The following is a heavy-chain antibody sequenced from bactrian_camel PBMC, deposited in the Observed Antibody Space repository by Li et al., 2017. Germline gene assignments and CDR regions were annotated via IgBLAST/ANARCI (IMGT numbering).Heavy chain of an antibody. D-gene: IGHD4*01. J-gene: IGHJ4*01. V-gene: IGHV3S1*01. CDR3: ATGTRIIVGDYCDGITN. CDR2: IFTRDHSS. CDR1: GATYIKHC. Sequence: HVQLVESGGGSVQAGGSLTLSCAASGATYIKHCLAWLRQPPGKEREGVALIFTRDHSSYYHDSVKGRFTISLDNAKNTLYLEMNSLRPEDTAMYYCATGTRIIVGDYCDGITNWGQGTQVTVS.